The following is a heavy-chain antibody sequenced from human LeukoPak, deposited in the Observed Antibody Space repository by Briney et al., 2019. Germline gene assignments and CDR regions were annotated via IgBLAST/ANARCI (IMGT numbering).Heavy chain of an antibody. CDR1: GYTFTSYY. J-gene: IGHJ5*02. V-gene: IGHV1-46*01. D-gene: IGHD3-10*01. Sequence: ASVKVSCKASGYTFTSYYMHWVRQAPGQGLEWMGIINPSGGSTSYAQKFQGRVTMTRDMSTSTVYMELSSLRSEDTAVYYCARLKYGSGRSSTNWFDPWGQGTLVTVSS. CDR2: INPSGGST. CDR3: ARLKYGSGRSSTNWFDP.